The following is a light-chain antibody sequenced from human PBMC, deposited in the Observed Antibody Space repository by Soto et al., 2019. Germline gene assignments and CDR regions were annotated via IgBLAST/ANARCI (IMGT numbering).Light chain of an antibody. CDR1: QGISTY. CDR3: QQGHATPYT. V-gene: IGKV1-39*01. Sequence: DIRLTQSPSSLSVSVGDRVTIRCRASQGISTYLNWYQQKSGRAPELLIYDASTLQSGVPSRFTGSGSGTDFTLNVSTLQPEDVATYYCQQGHATPYTFGQGTRMEIK. CDR2: DAS. J-gene: IGKJ5*01.